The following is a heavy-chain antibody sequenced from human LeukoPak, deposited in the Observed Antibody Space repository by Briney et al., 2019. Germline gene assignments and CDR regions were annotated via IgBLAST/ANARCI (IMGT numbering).Heavy chain of an antibody. CDR3: AREGRRYCTNGVCYRDY. CDR1: GFTFSSYG. CDR2: IWYDGSNK. D-gene: IGHD2-8*01. J-gene: IGHJ4*02. Sequence: GGSLRLSCAASGFTFSSYGMHWVRQAPGKGLEWVAVIWYDGSNKYYADSVKGRFTISRDNSKNTLYLRMNSLRAEDTAVYYCAREGRRYCTNGVCYRDYWGQGTLVTVSS. V-gene: IGHV3-33*01.